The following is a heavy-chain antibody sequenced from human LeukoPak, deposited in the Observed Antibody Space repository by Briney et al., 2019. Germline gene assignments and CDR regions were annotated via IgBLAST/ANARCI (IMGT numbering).Heavy chain of an antibody. CDR2: FDPEDGET. Sequence: ASVKVSCKVSGYTLTQLSMHWVRQAPGKGLEWMGGFDPEDGETIYAQKFQGRVTMTEDTPTDTAYMELSSLRSEDTAVCYCATAEVYDAFDIWGQGTMVTVSS. D-gene: IGHD5/OR15-5a*01. CDR1: GYTLTQLS. V-gene: IGHV1-24*01. J-gene: IGHJ3*02. CDR3: ATAEVYDAFDI.